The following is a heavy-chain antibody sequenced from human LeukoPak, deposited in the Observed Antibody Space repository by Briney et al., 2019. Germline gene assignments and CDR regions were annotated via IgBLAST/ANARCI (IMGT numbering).Heavy chain of an antibody. CDR2: ISGSGGST. CDR1: GFTFSSYA. CDR3: ARRSYSAYDFDY. D-gene: IGHD5-12*01. V-gene: IGHV3-23*01. J-gene: IGHJ4*02. Sequence: GGSLRLSCAASGFTFSSYAMSWVRQAPGKGLEWVSAISGSGGSTYYADSVKGRVTISRDNSKNTLYMQMNSLRAEDTAVYYCARRSYSAYDFDYWGQGTLVTVSS.